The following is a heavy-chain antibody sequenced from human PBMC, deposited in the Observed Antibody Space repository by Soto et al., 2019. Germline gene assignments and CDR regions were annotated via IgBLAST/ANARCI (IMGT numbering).Heavy chain of an antibody. Sequence: GGSLRLSCAASEFSFSTYWMHWVRQAPGKGLVWVSRINTDGSRTSYADSVKGRFTISRDSAKNTLYLQMNSLRAEDTAVYYCARDQSYGGYFSYAMDVWRRGTTVTLS. D-gene: IGHD3-10*01. V-gene: IGHV3-74*01. CDR3: ARDQSYGGYFSYAMDV. CDR2: INTDGSRT. J-gene: IGHJ6*02. CDR1: EFSFSTYW.